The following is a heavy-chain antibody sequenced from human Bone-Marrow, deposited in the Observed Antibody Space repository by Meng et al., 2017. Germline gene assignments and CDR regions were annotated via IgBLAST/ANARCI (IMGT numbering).Heavy chain of an antibody. CDR2: INHSGST. CDR3: ARGPTTMAHDFDY. Sequence: LQCGAPGVVNPSQTLSPTRPVSGGSSSVGGYYWSWVRQPPGKGLEWIVEINHSGSTNYNPPLESRATISVDTSQTNLALKLSSVTAADSAVYYCARGPTTMAHDFDYWGQGTLVTVSS. V-gene: IGHV4-34*01. CDR1: GGSSSVGGYY. J-gene: IGHJ4*02. D-gene: IGHD4-11*01.